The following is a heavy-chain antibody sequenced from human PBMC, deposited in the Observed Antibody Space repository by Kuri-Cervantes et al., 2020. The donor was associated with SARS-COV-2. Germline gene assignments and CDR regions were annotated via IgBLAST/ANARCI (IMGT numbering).Heavy chain of an antibody. CDR3: ARDSPDSSSWYYYYYGMDV. V-gene: IGHV3-21*01. Sequence: GESLKISFAACGFTFSSYSINWVRQAPGKGLAWVSSISSSSSYIYYADSVKGRFTISRDNAKNSLYLQMNSLRAEDTAVYYCARDSPDSSSWYYYYYGMDVWGQGTTVTVSS. CDR2: ISSSSSYI. D-gene: IGHD6-13*01. CDR1: GFTFSSYS. J-gene: IGHJ6*02.